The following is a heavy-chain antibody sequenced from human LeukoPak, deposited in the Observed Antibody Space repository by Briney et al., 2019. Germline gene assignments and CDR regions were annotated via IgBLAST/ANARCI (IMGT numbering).Heavy chain of an antibody. V-gene: IGHV7-4-1*02. CDR2: INTNTGNP. D-gene: IGHD1-26*01. CDR1: GYTFTTYP. Sequence: ASVKVSCKTPGYTFTTYPMNWVRQAPGQGLEWMGWINTNTGNPTYAQGFTGRFVFSLDTSVSTANLQITSLKAEDTAVYYCARDPPRSHGAFDIWGQGTMVTVSS. CDR3: ARDPPRSHGAFDI. J-gene: IGHJ3*02.